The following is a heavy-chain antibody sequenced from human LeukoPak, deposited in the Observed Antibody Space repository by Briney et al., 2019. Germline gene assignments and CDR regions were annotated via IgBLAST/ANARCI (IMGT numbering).Heavy chain of an antibody. Sequence: PGGSLRLSCAASGFTFSSHWMNWVRQAPGKGLEWVSSISSSSSYKYYTDSVKGRFTISRDNAKNSLYLQMNSLRAEDTAVYYCARSAAGTYYWGQGTLVTVSS. J-gene: IGHJ4*02. D-gene: IGHD1-1*01. V-gene: IGHV3-21*01. CDR2: ISSSSSYK. CDR3: ARSAAGTYY. CDR1: GFTFSSHW.